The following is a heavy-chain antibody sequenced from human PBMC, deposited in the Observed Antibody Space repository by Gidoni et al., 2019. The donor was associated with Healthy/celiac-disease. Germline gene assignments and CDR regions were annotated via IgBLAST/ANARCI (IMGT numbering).Heavy chain of an antibody. D-gene: IGHD2-15*01. J-gene: IGHJ4*02. V-gene: IGHV3-23*01. CDR2: ISGSGGST. CDR3: AKDSSSILTL. CDR1: GFPFSSYA. Sequence: EVQLWESGGGLVQPGGSLRLYCASSGFPFSSYAMSWVRQAPGKGLEWVSSISGSGGSTYYADSVKGRFTISRDKSKNTLYLQMNSLRAEDTAVYYCAKDSSSILTLWGQGTLVTVSS.